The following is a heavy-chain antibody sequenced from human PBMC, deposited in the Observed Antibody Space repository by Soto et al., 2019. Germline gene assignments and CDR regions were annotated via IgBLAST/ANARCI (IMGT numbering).Heavy chain of an antibody. J-gene: IGHJ4*02. CDR3: ARPALLITTFDY. Sequence: QEQLVESGGGVVQPGRSLRLSCAASGFTFSDYAMHWVRQAPGKGLEWVAVIWHDGTKKDYADSVRGRFTISRDSYKNTLYLQMTSLRAEDTAIYYCARPALLITTFDYWGQGTLVTVSS. CDR2: IWHDGTKK. D-gene: IGHD4-4*01. V-gene: IGHV3-33*01. CDR1: GFTFSDYA.